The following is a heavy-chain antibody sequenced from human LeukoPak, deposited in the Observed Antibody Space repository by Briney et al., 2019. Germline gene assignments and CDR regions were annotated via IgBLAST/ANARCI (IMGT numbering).Heavy chain of an antibody. CDR2: IYYSGST. J-gene: IGHJ3*02. Sequence: KASETLSLTCTVSGGSISSGDYYWSWIRQPPGKGLEWIGYIYYSGSTYYNPSLKSRVTISVDTSKNQFSLKLSSVTAADTAVYYCAIGRIAAALQHDAFDIWGQGTMVTVSS. D-gene: IGHD6-13*01. V-gene: IGHV4-30-4*01. CDR3: AIGRIAAALQHDAFDI. CDR1: GGSISSGDYY.